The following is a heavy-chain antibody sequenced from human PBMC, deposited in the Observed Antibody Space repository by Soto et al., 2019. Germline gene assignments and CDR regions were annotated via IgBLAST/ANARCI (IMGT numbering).Heavy chain of an antibody. CDR2: IYYSGST. D-gene: IGHD6-6*01. CDR3: ARVGASIAAPYNWFDP. CDR1: GGSISSGGYY. J-gene: IGHJ5*02. V-gene: IGHV4-31*03. Sequence: PSETLSLTCTVSGGSISSGGYYWSWIRQHPGKGLEWIGYIYYSGSTYYNPSLKSRVTISVDTSKNQFSLKLSSVTAADTAVYYCARVGASIAAPYNWFDPWGQGTLVTVSS.